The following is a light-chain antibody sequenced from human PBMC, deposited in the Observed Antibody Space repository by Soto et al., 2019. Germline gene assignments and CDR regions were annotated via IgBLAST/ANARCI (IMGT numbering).Light chain of an antibody. V-gene: IGKV3-20*01. CDR2: GAT. J-gene: IGKJ5*01. Sequence: EIVLTHSRGTLSLSPGDGATLSFRASESLGNNYLAWYKQKPGQSPRLLFSGATSRASGIPERFSGSGSGTDFTLTISRVEPEDFGVYFCQQYGRLPITFGQGTRLEIK. CDR1: ESLGNNY. CDR3: QQYGRLPIT.